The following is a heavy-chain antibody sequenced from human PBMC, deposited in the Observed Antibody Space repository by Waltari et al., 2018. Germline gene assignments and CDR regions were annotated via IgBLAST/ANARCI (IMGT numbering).Heavy chain of an antibody. Sequence: QVQLVQSGAEVKKPGSSVKVSCKASGGTFSSYAISWVRQAPGPGLEWMGGIIPIFGTANYAQKFQGRVTITADESTSTAYMELSSLRSEDTAVYYCARGVLYDYVWGSYRSGWFDPWGQGTLVTVSS. D-gene: IGHD3-16*02. CDR1: GGTFSSYA. CDR2: IIPIFGTA. J-gene: IGHJ5*02. V-gene: IGHV1-69*01. CDR3: ARGVLYDYVWGSYRSGWFDP.